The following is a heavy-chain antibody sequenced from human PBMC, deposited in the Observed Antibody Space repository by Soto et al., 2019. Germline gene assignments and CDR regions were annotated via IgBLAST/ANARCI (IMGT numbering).Heavy chain of an antibody. CDR2: IDPDGTTT. Sequence: SGGSLRFSCALSGFDSSYYWIQWFRQSPGKGLEWVSRIDPDGTTTNYADSVKGRFSVSRDNAKKTIYLQMNSLTADDTALYYCARGPRPSSAGTGAYWGQGTLVTVSS. D-gene: IGHD1-1*01. CDR3: ARGPRPSSAGTGAY. J-gene: IGHJ1*01. V-gene: IGHV3-74*01. CDR1: GFDSSYYW.